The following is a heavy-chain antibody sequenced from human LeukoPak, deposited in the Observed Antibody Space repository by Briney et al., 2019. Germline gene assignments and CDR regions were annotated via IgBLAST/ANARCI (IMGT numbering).Heavy chain of an antibody. V-gene: IGHV1-69*06. Sequence: ASVKVSCKASGGTFSNYVISWVRQAPGQGLEWMGGIIPIFGTTNYAQKFQGRVTINADKSTSTVYIELSSLGSEDTAVYYCARTRFPYYRLSVADYYHMDVWGKGTTVTVSS. CDR1: GGTFSNYV. J-gene: IGHJ6*03. CDR3: ARTRFPYYRLSVADYYHMDV. D-gene: IGHD3-10*01. CDR2: IIPIFGTT.